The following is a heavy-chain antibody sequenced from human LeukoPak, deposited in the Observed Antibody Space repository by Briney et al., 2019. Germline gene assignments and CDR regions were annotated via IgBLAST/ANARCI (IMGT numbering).Heavy chain of an antibody. D-gene: IGHD3-10*01. Sequence: GESLKISCKGSGYSFTSYWIGWVRQMPGKGLEWMGIIYPGDSDTRYSPSFQGQVTISADKSISTAYLQWSSLKASDTAMYYCAIGDYYGSGMPSPGREGGTLDYWGQGTLVTVSS. V-gene: IGHV5-51*01. CDR2: IYPGDSDT. CDR1: GYSFTSYW. J-gene: IGHJ4*02. CDR3: AIGDYYGSGMPSPGREGGTLDY.